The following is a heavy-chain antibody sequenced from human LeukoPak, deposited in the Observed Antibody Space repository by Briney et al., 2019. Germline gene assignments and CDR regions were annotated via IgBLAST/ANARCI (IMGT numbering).Heavy chain of an antibody. CDR2: ISGSGGST. Sequence: GGSLRLSCAASGFTFSSYAMSWVSQAPGKGLEWVSAISGSGGSTYYADSVKGRFTISRDNSKNTLYLQMNSLRAEDTAVYYCAKDQGYFDWLLGAFDYWGQGTLVTVSS. V-gene: IGHV3-23*01. CDR3: AKDQGYFDWLLGAFDY. J-gene: IGHJ4*02. CDR1: GFTFSSYA. D-gene: IGHD3-9*01.